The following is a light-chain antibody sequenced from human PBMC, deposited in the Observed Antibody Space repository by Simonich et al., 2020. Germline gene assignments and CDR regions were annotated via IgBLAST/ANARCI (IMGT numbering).Light chain of an antibody. Sequence: SYELTQPPSVSVSPGQTARITCPGDALPKKYAYWYQQKSGQAPLLVSYDDTKRPSGIPESFSGSRSGTMATWTISGAQVEDEADYYCYSTDSSGNHRVFGGGTKLTVL. CDR1: ALPKKY. J-gene: IGLJ3*02. CDR2: DDT. CDR3: YSTDSSGNHRV. V-gene: IGLV3-10*01.